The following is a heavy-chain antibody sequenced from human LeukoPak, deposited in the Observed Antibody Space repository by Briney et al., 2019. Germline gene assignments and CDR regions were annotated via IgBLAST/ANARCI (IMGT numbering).Heavy chain of an antibody. Sequence: GGSLRLSCTVSGFTVSINSMSWVRQAPGKGLEWVSFIYSGGNTHYSDSVKGRFTISRDNSKNTLYLQMNSLRAEDTAVYYCARHPSGVTGYTYGRGIDYWGQGTLVTVSS. CDR3: ARHPSGVTGYTYGRGIDY. CDR2: IYSGGNT. D-gene: IGHD5-18*01. CDR1: GFTVSINS. J-gene: IGHJ4*02. V-gene: IGHV3-66*04.